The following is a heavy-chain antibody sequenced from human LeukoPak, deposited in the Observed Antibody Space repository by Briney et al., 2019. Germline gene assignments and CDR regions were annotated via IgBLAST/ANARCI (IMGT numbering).Heavy chain of an antibody. CDR3: ARSHHYYDSSGHVY. CDR1: GGSFSGYY. D-gene: IGHD3-22*01. CDR2: INHSGST. Sequence: SETLSLTCAVYGGSFSGYYWSWIRQPPGKGLEWIGEINHSGSTNYNPSLKSRVTISVDTSKNQFSLKLSSVTAADTAVYYCARSHHYYDSSGHVYWGQGTLVTVSS. J-gene: IGHJ4*02. V-gene: IGHV4-34*01.